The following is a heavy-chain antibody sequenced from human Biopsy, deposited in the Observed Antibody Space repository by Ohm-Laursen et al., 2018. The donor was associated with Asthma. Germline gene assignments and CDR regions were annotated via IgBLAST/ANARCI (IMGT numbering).Heavy chain of an antibody. CDR3: ALKYRNSVFPEYGMDV. J-gene: IGHJ6*02. D-gene: IGHD4-11*01. CDR1: GFTFSSYA. V-gene: IGHV3-48*02. Sequence: SLRLPCAASGFTFSSYAFNWVRQAPGKGLEWVSYITGSGSTIYYADSVKGRFTLSRDNAKNSLYLQMNSLRDEDTAVYYCALKYRNSVFPEYGMDVWGQGTTVTVSS. CDR2: ITGSGSTI.